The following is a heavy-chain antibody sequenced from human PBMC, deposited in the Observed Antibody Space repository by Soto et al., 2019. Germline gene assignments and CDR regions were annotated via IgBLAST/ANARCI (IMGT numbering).Heavy chain of an antibody. J-gene: IGHJ4*02. CDR1: GFTFSDYY. CDR2: ISSSSSYT. Sequence: WGSLGLSCAASGFTFSDYYMSWIRQAPGNGLEWVSYISSSSSYTNYSDSVKGRFTISRDNANNSLYLQMNGLRAEDTAVYYCAREFRPQAILEWLPEYYFDYWGQGTLVTVSS. D-gene: IGHD3-3*01. V-gene: IGHV3-11*06. CDR3: AREFRPQAILEWLPEYYFDY.